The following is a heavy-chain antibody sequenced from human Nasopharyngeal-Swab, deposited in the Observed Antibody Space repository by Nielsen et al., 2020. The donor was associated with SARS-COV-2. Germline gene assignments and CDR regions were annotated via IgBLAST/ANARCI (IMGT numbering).Heavy chain of an antibody. CDR3: GREARF. Sequence: GESLKISCAASGFTFSSYEMNWVRQAPGKGLEWLSYISSSGTTIYYADSVRGRFTISRDNPKNTVYLQMNGLRPEDTAVYYCGREARFWGQGTLVTVS. J-gene: IGHJ4*02. CDR1: GFTFSSYE. CDR2: ISSSGTTI. V-gene: IGHV3-48*03. D-gene: IGHD3-3*01.